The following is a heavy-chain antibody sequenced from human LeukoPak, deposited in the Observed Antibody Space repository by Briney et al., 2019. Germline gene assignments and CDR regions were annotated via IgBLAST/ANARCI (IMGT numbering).Heavy chain of an antibody. CDR2: ISYTGST. Sequence: PSETLSLTCTASGGSISSYYWTWVRQPPGRGLEWIGYISYTGSTNYNPSLKSRVTISVDTSKNQFSLKLSSVTAADTAMYYCARDGGGYNLWGQGTLVTVSS. D-gene: IGHD5-24*01. CDR3: ARDGGGYNL. J-gene: IGHJ4*02. CDR1: GGSISSYY. V-gene: IGHV4-59*01.